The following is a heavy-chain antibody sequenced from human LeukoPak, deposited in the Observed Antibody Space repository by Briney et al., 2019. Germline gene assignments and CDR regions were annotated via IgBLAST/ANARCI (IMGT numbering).Heavy chain of an antibody. J-gene: IGHJ4*02. CDR1: GFTYRSHA. CDR3: AKDLIGDTY. CDR2: ISGSSDNT. V-gene: IGHV3-23*01. Sequence: PGGSLRLSCAVSGFTYRSHAMSWVRQAPGKGLEWVSVISGSSDNTYYADSVKGRFTISRDNSKNTLYLQMNSLRAEDTAVYYCAKDLIGDTYWGQGTLVTVSS. D-gene: IGHD3-10*01.